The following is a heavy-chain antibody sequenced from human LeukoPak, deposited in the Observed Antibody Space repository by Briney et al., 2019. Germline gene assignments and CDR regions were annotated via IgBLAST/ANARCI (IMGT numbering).Heavy chain of an antibody. D-gene: IGHD2-21*02. CDR1: GFTFSTYG. Sequence: GGSLRLSCAASGFTFSTYGMHWVRQAPGKGLEWVAVIYYDGSNKNYENSVKDRFTISRDNSKNTLYLQMNSLRAEDTAVYYCARHLYHCGGGNCYYYFDYWGQGTLVTVSS. V-gene: IGHV3-33*08. CDR3: ARHLYHCGGGNCYYYFDY. CDR2: IYYDGSNK. J-gene: IGHJ4*02.